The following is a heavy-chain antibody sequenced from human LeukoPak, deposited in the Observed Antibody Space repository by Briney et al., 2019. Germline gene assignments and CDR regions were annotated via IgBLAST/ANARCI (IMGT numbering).Heavy chain of an antibody. D-gene: IGHD4-23*01. CDR1: GVSISSGNFY. CDR2: VYSTGNT. J-gene: IGHJ4*02. Sequence: PSETLSLTCTVSGVSISSGNFYWSWIRQSAGKGLEWIGHVYSTGNTKYNPSLKSRVTISADTSKNQISLRLSSVTAADTAVYYCARVSTTVVTPAFPNWGQGTLVTVSS. CDR3: ARVSTTVVTPAFPN. V-gene: IGHV4-61*09.